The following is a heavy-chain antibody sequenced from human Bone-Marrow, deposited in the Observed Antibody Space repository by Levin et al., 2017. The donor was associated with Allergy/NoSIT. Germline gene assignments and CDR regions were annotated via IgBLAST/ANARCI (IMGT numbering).Heavy chain of an antibody. CDR2: ISGNSAYI. CDR1: GFSFSTYS. V-gene: IGHV3-21*04. Sequence: GGSLRLSCAASGFSFSTYSLTWVRQAPGKGLEWVSSISGNSAYIYYADSVKGRFTISRDNAKNSVDLQMNSLRAEDTAVYYCARDRVSSTYYDRHYYSYHGIDVWGQGTTVTVSS. D-gene: IGHD1-26*01. J-gene: IGHJ6*02. CDR3: ARDRVSSTYYDRHYYSYHGIDV.